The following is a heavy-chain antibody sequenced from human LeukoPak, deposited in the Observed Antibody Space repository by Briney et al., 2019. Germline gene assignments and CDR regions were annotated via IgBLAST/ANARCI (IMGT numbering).Heavy chain of an antibody. D-gene: IGHD6-19*01. J-gene: IGHJ3*02. V-gene: IGHV4-59*01. CDR1: GGSISSYY. CDR3: ARDMTGSGWNDAFDI. CDR2: IYYSGST. Sequence: PSETLSLTCTVSGGSISSYYWSWIRQPPGKGLEWIGYIYYSGSTNYNPSLKSRVTISVDTSKNQFSLKLSSVTAADTAVYYCARDMTGSGWNDAFDIWGQGTMVTVSS.